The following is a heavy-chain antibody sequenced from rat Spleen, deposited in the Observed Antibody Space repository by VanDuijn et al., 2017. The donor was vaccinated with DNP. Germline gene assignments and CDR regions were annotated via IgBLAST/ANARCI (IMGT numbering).Heavy chain of an antibody. V-gene: IGHV5-7*01. CDR3: VRWDYGIYGFDY. J-gene: IGHJ2*01. CDR1: GFAFSDYA. D-gene: IGHD1-11*01. CDR2: ISYEGSST. Sequence: EVHLVESGGDLVQPGRSLKLSCAASGFAFSDYAMAWVRQAPKKGLEWVATISYEGSSTYYRESVKCRFTISRDNAENTLYLQMYSLRSEDMATYYCVRWDYGIYGFDYWGQGVMVTVSS.